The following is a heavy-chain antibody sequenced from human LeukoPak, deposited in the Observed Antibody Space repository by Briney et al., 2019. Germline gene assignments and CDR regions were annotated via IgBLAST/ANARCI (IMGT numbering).Heavy chain of an antibody. J-gene: IGHJ4*02. D-gene: IGHD3-16*01. CDR1: GGSISSSSYY. Sequence: KTSETLSLTCTVSGGSISSSSYYWGWIRQPPGKGLERIGSIFYSGSTYYTPSLKSRVTISVDTSKNQFSLKLSSVTAADTAVYYCALYTGGYLNYWGQGTLVTVSS. CDR3: ALYTGGYLNY. V-gene: IGHV4-39*01. CDR2: IFYSGST.